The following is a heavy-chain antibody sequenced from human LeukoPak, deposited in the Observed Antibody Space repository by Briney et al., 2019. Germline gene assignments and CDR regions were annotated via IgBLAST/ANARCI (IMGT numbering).Heavy chain of an antibody. CDR3: ARESGSLCYDSSGYPHYYYGMDV. CDR2: ISYDGSNK. D-gene: IGHD3-22*01. CDR1: GFTFSSYA. J-gene: IGHJ6*02. Sequence: GGSLRLSCAASGFTFSSYAMHWVRQAPGKGLEWVAVISYDGSNKYYADSVKGRFTISRDNSKNTLYLQMNSLRAEDTAVYYCARESGSLCYDSSGYPHYYYGMDVWGQGTTVTVSS. V-gene: IGHV3-30-3*01.